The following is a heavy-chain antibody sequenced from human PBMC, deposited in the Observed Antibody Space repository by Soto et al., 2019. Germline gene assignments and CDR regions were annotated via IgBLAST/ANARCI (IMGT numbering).Heavy chain of an antibody. V-gene: IGHV4-59*01. Sequence: SETLSLTCTVSGGSISSYYWSWIRQPPGKGLEWIGYIYYSGSTNYNPSLKSRVTISVDTSKNQFSLKLSSVTAADTAVYYCARDTAYYGSGSYYPNWFDPWGQGTLVTVSS. D-gene: IGHD3-10*01. CDR2: IYYSGST. J-gene: IGHJ5*02. CDR3: ARDTAYYGSGSYYPNWFDP. CDR1: GGSISSYY.